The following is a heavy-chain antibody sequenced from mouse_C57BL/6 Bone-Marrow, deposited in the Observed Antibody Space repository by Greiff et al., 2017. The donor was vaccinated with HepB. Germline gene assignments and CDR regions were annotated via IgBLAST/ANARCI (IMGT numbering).Heavy chain of an antibody. CDR1: GFNIKDDY. V-gene: IGHV14-4*01. CDR3: TYWDGGFDY. Sequence: EVQLQQSGAELVRPGASVKLSCTASGFNIKDDYMHWVKQRPEQGLEWIGWIDPENGDTEYASKFQGKATITADTSSNTAYLQLSSLTSEDTAVYYCTYWDGGFDYWGQGTTLTVSS. CDR2: IDPENGDT. J-gene: IGHJ2*01. D-gene: IGHD4-1*01.